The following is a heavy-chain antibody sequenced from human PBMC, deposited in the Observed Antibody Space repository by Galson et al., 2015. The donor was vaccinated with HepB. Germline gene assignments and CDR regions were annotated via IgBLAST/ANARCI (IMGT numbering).Heavy chain of an antibody. CDR3: ASNSGYSGYDYGYYFDY. Sequence: SLRLSCAASGFTFSSYGMHWVRQAPGKGLEWVAVIWYDGSNKYYADSVKGRFTISRDNSKNTLYLQMNSLRAEDTAVYYCASNSGYSGYDYGYYFDYWGQGTLVTVSS. J-gene: IGHJ4*02. CDR2: IWYDGSNK. CDR1: GFTFSSYG. V-gene: IGHV3-33*01. D-gene: IGHD5-12*01.